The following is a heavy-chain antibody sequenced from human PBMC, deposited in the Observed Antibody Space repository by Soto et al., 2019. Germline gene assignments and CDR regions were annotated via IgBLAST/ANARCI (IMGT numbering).Heavy chain of an antibody. D-gene: IGHD5-18*01. J-gene: IGHJ4*02. V-gene: IGHV1-69*01. Sequence: TANYAQKFQGRVTITADESTSTAYMELSSLRSEDTAVYYCARAHQRVLQLRLFDYWGQGTLVTVSS. CDR3: ARAHQRVLQLRLFDY. CDR2: TA.